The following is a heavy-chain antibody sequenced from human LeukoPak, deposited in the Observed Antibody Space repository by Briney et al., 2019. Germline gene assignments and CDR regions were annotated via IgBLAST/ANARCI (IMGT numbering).Heavy chain of an antibody. CDR2: IIPILGIA. V-gene: IGHV1-69*04. CDR3: AGGDFRPPNYYFDY. D-gene: IGHD3-16*01. J-gene: IGHJ4*02. Sequence: GASVKVSCKASGGTFSSYAISWVRQAPGQGLEWMGRIIPILGIANYAQKFQGRVTITADKSTSTACMELSSLRSEDTAVYYCAGGDFRPPNYYFDYWGQGTLVTVSS. CDR1: GGTFSSYA.